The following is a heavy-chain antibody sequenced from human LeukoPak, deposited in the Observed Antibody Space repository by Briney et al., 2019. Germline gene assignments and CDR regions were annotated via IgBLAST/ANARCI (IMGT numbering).Heavy chain of an antibody. J-gene: IGHJ3*01. V-gene: IGHV4-59*01. D-gene: IGHD3-9*01. CDR2: INYSGTT. CDR3: AGDSGYPFDL. CDR1: GGSISTYH. Sequence: SETLSLTCTVSGGSISTYHWSWIRQPPGKGLEWIGHINYSGTTNYNPSLKSRVTISVDTSNNEFSLKLSSVTAADTAVYYCAGDSGYPFDLWGRGTMVTVSS.